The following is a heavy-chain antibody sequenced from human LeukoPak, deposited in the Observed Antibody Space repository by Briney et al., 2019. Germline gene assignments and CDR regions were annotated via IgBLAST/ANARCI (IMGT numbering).Heavy chain of an antibody. CDR3: ARGLTGYSSGWYDVAGYYYYYGMDV. CDR2: IYYSGST. D-gene: IGHD6-19*01. Sequence: SETLSLTCTVSGGSISSYYWSWIRQPPGKGLEWIGYIYYSGSTNYNPSLKSRVTISVDTSKNQLSLKLSSVTAADTAVYYCARGLTGYSSGWYDVAGYYYYYGMDVWGQGTTVTVSS. CDR1: GGSISSYY. V-gene: IGHV4-59*01. J-gene: IGHJ6*02.